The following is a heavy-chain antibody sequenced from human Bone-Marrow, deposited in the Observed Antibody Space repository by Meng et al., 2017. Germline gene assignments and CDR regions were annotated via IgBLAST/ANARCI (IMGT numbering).Heavy chain of an antibody. D-gene: IGHD6-13*01. CDR2: ISSSGSTI. CDR3: ARRYSSSWCYAFDI. J-gene: IGHJ3*02. Sequence: GESLKISCAASGFTFSNSWMSWVRQAPGKGLEWVSYISSSGSTIYYADSVKGRFTISRDNAKNSLYLQMNSLRAEDTAVYYCARRYSSSWCYAFDIWGQGTMVTVSS. V-gene: IGHV3-11*04. CDR1: GFTFSNSW.